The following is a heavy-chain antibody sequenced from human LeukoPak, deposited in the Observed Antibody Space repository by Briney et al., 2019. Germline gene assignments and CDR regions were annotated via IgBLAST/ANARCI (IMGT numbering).Heavy chain of an antibody. D-gene: IGHD3-9*01. CDR1: GFSFSDYY. V-gene: IGHV3-11*04. Sequence: GGSLRLSCAASGFSFSDYYMSWIRQAPGKGLEWVSYISSSGSTIYYADSVKGRFTISRDNAKNSLYLQMGSLRAEDMAVYYCARARDYDILTGYHLPDDYWGQGTLVTVSS. CDR3: ARARDYDILTGYHLPDDY. J-gene: IGHJ4*02. CDR2: ISSSGSTI.